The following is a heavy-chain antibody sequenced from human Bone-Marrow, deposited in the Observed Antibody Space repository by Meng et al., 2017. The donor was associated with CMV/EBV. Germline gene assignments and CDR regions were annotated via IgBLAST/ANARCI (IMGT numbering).Heavy chain of an antibody. J-gene: IGHJ4*02. CDR3: ATGATLDY. Sequence: GGSLRLSCAASGFTFSSYRINWVRQALGKGLEWVASNSSTSAYIYYAESVEGRFIISRDNAKSSLYLTMDNLAVEDTAVYYCATGATLDYWGQGTLVTVSS. CDR2: NSSTSAYI. CDR1: GFTFSSYR. D-gene: IGHD3-10*01. V-gene: IGHV3-21*01.